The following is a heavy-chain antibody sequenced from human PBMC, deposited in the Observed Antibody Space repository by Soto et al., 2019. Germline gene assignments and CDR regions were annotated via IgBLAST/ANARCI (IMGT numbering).Heavy chain of an antibody. CDR3: ASPSSHYRYCSSTSCYPAYYYYGMDV. CDR2: INSDGSST. J-gene: IGHJ6*02. Sequence: GGSLRLSCAASGFTFSSYWMHWVRQAPGKGLVWVSRINSDGSSTSYADSVKGRFTISRDNAKNTLYLQMNSLRAEDTAVYYCASPSSHYRYCSSTSCYPAYYYYGMDVWGQGTTVTVSS. D-gene: IGHD2-2*01. CDR1: GFTFSSYW. V-gene: IGHV3-74*01.